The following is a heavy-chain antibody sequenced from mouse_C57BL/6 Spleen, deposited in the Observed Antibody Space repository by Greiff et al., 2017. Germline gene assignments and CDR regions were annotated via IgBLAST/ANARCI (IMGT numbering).Heavy chain of an antibody. Sequence: VQLQQSGPELVKPGASVKISCKASGYTFTDYYMNWVKQSHGKSLEWIGDINPNNGGTSYNQKFKGKATLTVDKSSSTAYMELRSLTSEDSAVYYCARSNYFFAYWGQGTLVTVSA. CDR1: GYTFTDYY. CDR2: INPNNGGT. CDR3: ARSNYFFAY. V-gene: IGHV1-26*01. J-gene: IGHJ3*01. D-gene: IGHD1-1*02.